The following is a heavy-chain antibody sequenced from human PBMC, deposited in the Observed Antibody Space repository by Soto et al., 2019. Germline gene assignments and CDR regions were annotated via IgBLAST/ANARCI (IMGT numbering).Heavy chain of an antibody. CDR1: DETSSGCS. D-gene: IGHD3-10*01. V-gene: IGHV4-34*01. CDR3: ARVGEMVRELIITRGLNY. Sequence: SDTNTVGDETSSGCSWHRIIKTTEKGLEWIGQINYNGSTNYNPSLKSRITISVDTSKNQFSLKLSSVTAADTAMYYCARVGEMVRELIITRGLNYWGQGTLVTVSS. J-gene: IGHJ4*02. CDR2: INYNGST.